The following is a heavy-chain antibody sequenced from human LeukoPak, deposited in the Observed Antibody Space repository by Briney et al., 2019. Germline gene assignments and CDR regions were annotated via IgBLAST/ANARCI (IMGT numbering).Heavy chain of an antibody. Sequence: GGSLRLSCAASGFTFSDYYMTWIRQAPGKGLEWVSYISSGTTTYYADSVKGRFTISRDNAKNSLYLQMNSLRAEDTAVYYCARIIGPFDYWGQGTLVTVSS. CDR1: GFTFSDYY. J-gene: IGHJ4*02. D-gene: IGHD2/OR15-2a*01. CDR3: ARIIGPFDY. CDR2: ISSGTTT. V-gene: IGHV3-11*01.